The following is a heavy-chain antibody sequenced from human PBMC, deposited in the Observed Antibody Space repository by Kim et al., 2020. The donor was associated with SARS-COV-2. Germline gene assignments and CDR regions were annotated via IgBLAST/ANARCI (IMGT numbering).Heavy chain of an antibody. D-gene: IGHD3-22*01. V-gene: IGHV4-39*01. J-gene: IGHJ4*02. CDR3: ARLGKKKYYYDSSGYYYDY. CDR2: IYYSGST. CDR1: GGSISSSSYY. Sequence: SETLSLTCTVSGGSISSSSYYWGWIRQPPGKGLEWIGSIYYSGSTYYNPSLKSRVTISVDTSKNQFSLKLSSVTAADTAVYYCARLGKKKYYYDSSGYYYDYWGQGTLVTVSS.